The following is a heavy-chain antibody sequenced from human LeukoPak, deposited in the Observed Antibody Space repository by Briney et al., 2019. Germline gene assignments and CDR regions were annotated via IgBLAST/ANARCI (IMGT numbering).Heavy chain of an antibody. CDR1: GFSFNSYA. V-gene: IGHV3-30*18. D-gene: IGHD6-19*01. J-gene: IGHJ4*02. CDR3: AKDRPIAVAGPPEGVFDC. CDR2: MSYGGQNE. Sequence: GGSLRLSCTASGFSFNSYAMNWVRQAPGKGPEGVAVMSYGGQNERSADSVKGRVTVSRDNSKNTLYLQMNSLRAEDTAVYYCAKDRPIAVAGPPEGVFDCWGQGTLVTVSS.